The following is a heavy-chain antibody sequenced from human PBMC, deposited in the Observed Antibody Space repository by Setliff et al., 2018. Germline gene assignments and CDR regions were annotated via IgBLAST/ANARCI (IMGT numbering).Heavy chain of an antibody. Sequence: SETLSLTCKVSGDSMIGYYWSWIRQPPGKGLEWIGSIYYTGSTYYNPSLKSRVTMSVDTSKRQFSLKLGSATAADTAVYYCARDMGQPYYFESWGLGTLVTVSS. CDR2: IYYTGST. CDR3: ARDMGQPYYFES. J-gene: IGHJ4*02. D-gene: IGHD1-1*01. V-gene: IGHV4-38-2*02. CDR1: GDSMIGYY.